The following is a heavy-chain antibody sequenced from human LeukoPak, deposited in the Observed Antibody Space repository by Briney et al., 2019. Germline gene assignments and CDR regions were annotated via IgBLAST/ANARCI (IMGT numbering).Heavy chain of an antibody. J-gene: IGHJ3*02. Sequence: GSLRLSCAASGFTFSTSEMNWVRQAPGKGLEWVSYISRSGSAIYYADSVKGRFTISRDNAKNSLYLQMNSLRAEDTAVYYCAGDLDYYDSSGYLTPDAFDIWGQGTVVTVSS. V-gene: IGHV3-48*03. CDR3: AGDLDYYDSSGYLTPDAFDI. D-gene: IGHD3-22*01. CDR2: ISRSGSAI. CDR1: GFTFSTSE.